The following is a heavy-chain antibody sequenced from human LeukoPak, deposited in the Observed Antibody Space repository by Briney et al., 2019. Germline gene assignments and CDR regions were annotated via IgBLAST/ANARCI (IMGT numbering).Heavy chain of an antibody. J-gene: IGHJ4*02. V-gene: IGHV1-69*05. D-gene: IGHD3-3*01. CDR1: GYTFTSYD. CDR2: IIPIFGTA. CDR3: ARGITIFGVVTHFDY. Sequence: SVKVSCKASGYTFTSYDINWVRQAPGQGLEWMGGIIPIFGTANYAQKFQGRVTITTDESTSTAYMELSSLRSEDTAVYYCARGITIFGVVTHFDYWGQGTLVTVSS.